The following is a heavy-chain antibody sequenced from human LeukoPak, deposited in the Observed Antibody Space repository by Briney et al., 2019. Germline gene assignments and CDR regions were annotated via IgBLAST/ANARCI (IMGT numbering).Heavy chain of an antibody. V-gene: IGHV3-21*01. J-gene: IGHJ5*02. CDR1: GFTFSSYS. Sequence: PGGSLRPSCAASGFTFSSYSMNWVRQAPGKGLEWVSSISSSSSYIYYADSVKGRFTISRDNAKNSLYLQMNSLRAEDTAVYYRACYSGSYMYNWFDPWGQGTLVTVSS. CDR3: ACYSGSYMYNWFDP. D-gene: IGHD1-26*01. CDR2: ISSSSSYI.